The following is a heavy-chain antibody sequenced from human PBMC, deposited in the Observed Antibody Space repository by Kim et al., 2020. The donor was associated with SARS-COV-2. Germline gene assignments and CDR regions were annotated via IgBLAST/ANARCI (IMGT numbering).Heavy chain of an antibody. CDR1: GGSFSGYY. J-gene: IGHJ5*02. D-gene: IGHD6-13*01. Sequence: SDTLSLTCAVYGGSFSGYYWSWIRQPPGKGLEWMGEINHSGSPNSNRSLKGRVTRSVTTSKNQSSLKLSPVTAADTAVYYCARGRDSSSPKKDNWFDPWGQGTLVTVSS. CDR2: INHSGSP. CDR3: ARGRDSSSPKKDNWFDP. V-gene: IGHV4-34*01.